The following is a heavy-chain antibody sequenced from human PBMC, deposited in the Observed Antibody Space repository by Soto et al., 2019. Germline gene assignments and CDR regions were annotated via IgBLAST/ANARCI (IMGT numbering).Heavy chain of an antibody. D-gene: IGHD2-2*01. V-gene: IGHV2-70*12. J-gene: IGHJ4*02. CDR2: IDWDDDK. CDR3: AHSLGYCSSTSCYVCYFDY. CDR1: GFSLSTSGMC. Sequence: SGPTLVNPTQTLTLTCTFSGFSLSTSGMCVSWIRQPPGKALEWLALIDWDDDKYCSTSLKTRLTISKDTSKNQVVLTMTNMDTVDTATYYCAHSLGYCSSTSCYVCYFDYWGQGTLVTVPQ.